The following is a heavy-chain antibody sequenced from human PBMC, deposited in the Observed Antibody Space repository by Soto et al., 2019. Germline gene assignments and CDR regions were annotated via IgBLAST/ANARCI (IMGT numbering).Heavy chain of an antibody. D-gene: IGHD4-17*01. V-gene: IGHV5-10-1*01. CDR1: GYTFTDYW. J-gene: IGHJ6*04. Sequence: GEFLKISCKGIGYTFTDYWINWVRQMPGKGLGRMGTIGAIDSYTTDSPSFQGRVSLSIEKSVGTAYLQLNGLSASDTAVYYCARRRCSTSDGARKYYAMGPWGEETTVTVSS. CDR3: ARRRCSTSDGARKYYAMGP. CDR2: IGAIDSYT.